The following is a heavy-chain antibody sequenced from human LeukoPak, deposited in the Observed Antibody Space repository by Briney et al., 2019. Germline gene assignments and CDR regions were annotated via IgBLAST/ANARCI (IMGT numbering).Heavy chain of an antibody. CDR1: GDSISSYY. CDR2: IHPSGST. CDR3: ARHHYYYYYGMDV. J-gene: IGHJ6*02. V-gene: IGHV4-4*07. Sequence: PSETLSLTCTVSGDSISSYYWSWIRQPAGKGLEWIGRIHPSGSTNYNPSLKSRVTLSVDTSKNQFSLKLSSVTAADTAVYYCARHHYYYYYGMDVWGQGTTVTVSS.